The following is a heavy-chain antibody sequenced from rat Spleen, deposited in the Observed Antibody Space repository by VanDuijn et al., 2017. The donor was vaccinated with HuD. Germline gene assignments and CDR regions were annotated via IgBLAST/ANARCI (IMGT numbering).Heavy chain of an antibody. CDR2: MWYDGDT. CDR3: TRAPVAVMDA. CDR1: GFSLTSHH. Sequence: QVQLKESGPGLVKPSETLSLTCTVSGFSLTSHHVSWVRQPSGKGPEWMGRMWYDGDTAYNSALKSRLSISRDTSKSQVFLKMNSLQTEDTAIYYCTRAPVAVMDAWGQGASVTVSS. V-gene: IGHV2-32*01. J-gene: IGHJ4*01.